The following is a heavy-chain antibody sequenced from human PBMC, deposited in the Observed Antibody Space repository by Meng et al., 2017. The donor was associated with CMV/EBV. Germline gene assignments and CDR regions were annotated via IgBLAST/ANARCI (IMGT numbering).Heavy chain of an antibody. D-gene: IGHD2-2*01. CDR3: ARAIPAAIGKSWFDP. V-gene: IGHV3-20*04. Sequence: GESLKIPRAAFGFTFDDYGMSWVRQAPGKGLEWVCGINWNGGSTGYADTVKGRFTISRDNAKNSLYLQMNSLRAEDTALYYCARAIPAAIGKSWFDPWGQGTLVTVSS. CDR1: GFTFDDYG. CDR2: INWNGGST. J-gene: IGHJ5*02.